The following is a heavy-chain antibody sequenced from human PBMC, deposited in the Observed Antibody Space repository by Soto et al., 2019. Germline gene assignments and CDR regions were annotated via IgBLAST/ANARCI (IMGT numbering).Heavy chain of an antibody. CDR3: ARDLRAIDY. CDR2: ISSSSSYI. J-gene: IGHJ4*02. V-gene: IGHV3-21*01. CDR1: GLTFSIYS. Sequence: GGSLRLSCAASGLTFSIYSMNWVRQAPGKGLEWVSSISSSSSYIYYADSVKGRFTISRDNAKNSLYLQMNSLRAEDTAVYYCARDLRAIDYWGQGTLVTVSS.